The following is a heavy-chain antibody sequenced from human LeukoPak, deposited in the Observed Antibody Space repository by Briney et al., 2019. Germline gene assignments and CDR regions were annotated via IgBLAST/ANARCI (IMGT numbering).Heavy chain of an antibody. D-gene: IGHD2-15*01. J-gene: IGHJ4*02. CDR3: AKSVVVITFRFDD. V-gene: IGHV3-23*01. CDR1: GFTFNSYV. CDR2: INGGGGNT. Sequence: GGSLRLSCAASGFTFNSYVMSWVRQAPGKGLKWVSAINGGGGNTYYADSVKGRFTISRDNSKNMVYLQMNTLRADDTAVYYCAKSVVVITFRFDDWGQGALVTVSS.